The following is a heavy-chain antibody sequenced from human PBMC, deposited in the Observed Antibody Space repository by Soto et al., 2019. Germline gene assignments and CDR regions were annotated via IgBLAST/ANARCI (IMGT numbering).Heavy chain of an antibody. Sequence: GGSLRLSCAASGFTFSSYAMSWVRQAPGKGLEWVSAISGSGGSTYYADSVKGRFTISRDNSKNTLYLQMNSLRAEDTAVYYCAKDLTWQSSGWYGVFDYWGQGTLVTVSS. D-gene: IGHD6-19*01. CDR1: GFTFSSYA. CDR2: ISGSGGST. V-gene: IGHV3-23*01. CDR3: AKDLTWQSSGWYGVFDY. J-gene: IGHJ4*02.